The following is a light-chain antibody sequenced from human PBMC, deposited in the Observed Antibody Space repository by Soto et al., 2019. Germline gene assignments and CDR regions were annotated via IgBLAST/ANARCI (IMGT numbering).Light chain of an antibody. CDR1: QTVSSS. CDR2: GAS. J-gene: IGKJ4*01. CDR3: QQYHNWPLT. Sequence: EIVLTQSPATLSLSPGERATLSCRASQTVSSSLAWYQQKPGQAPRLLIHGASTRATGIPARFSGSGSGTEFTLTISSLQSEDFALYYCQQYHNWPLTFGIGTQVEIK. V-gene: IGKV3-15*01.